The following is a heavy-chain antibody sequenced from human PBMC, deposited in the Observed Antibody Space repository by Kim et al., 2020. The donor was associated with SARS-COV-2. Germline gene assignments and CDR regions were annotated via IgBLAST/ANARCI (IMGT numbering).Heavy chain of an antibody. J-gene: IGHJ4*02. CDR1: GGSIGSYY. V-gene: IGHV4-59*13. CDR2: IYYSGST. CDR3: ARERYYYDSSGYYYYYFDY. D-gene: IGHD3-22*01. Sequence: SETLSLTCTLSGGSIGSYYWSWIRQPPGKGLEWIAYIYYSGSTNYNPSLKSRVTMSVDTSKNQLSLKLSSVTAADTAVYYCARERYYYDSSGYYYYYFDYWGQGTLVTVSS.